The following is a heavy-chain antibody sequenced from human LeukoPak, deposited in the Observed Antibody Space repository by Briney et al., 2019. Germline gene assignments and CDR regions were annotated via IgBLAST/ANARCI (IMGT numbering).Heavy chain of an antibody. CDR3: ARDQYDTWSRRGNFDS. Sequence: PGGSLRLSCAGSGFTFSSYSVNWVRKAPGKGLEWVSSISSSSSYIYYADSVKGRFTISRDNAKNSLYLQMNSLRVEDTAVFYCARDQYDTWSRRGNFDSWGQGTLVIVSS. CDR1: GFTFSSYS. V-gene: IGHV3-21*04. CDR2: ISSSSSYI. D-gene: IGHD3-3*01. J-gene: IGHJ4*02.